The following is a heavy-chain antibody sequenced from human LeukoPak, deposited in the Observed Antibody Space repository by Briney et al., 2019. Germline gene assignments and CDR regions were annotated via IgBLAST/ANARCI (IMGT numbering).Heavy chain of an antibody. CDR2: ISGSGYNT. CDR1: GFAFDTYG. V-gene: IGHV3-23*01. CDR3: ATSTTSFDY. J-gene: IGHJ4*02. Sequence: PGGSLRLSCAASGFAFDTYGMTWARQAPGKGLEWVSSISGSGYNTYYADSVKGRFTISRDSSKNTLYLQMNSLRAEDTAIYYCATSTTSFDYWGQGTLVTVSS. D-gene: IGHD1-14*01.